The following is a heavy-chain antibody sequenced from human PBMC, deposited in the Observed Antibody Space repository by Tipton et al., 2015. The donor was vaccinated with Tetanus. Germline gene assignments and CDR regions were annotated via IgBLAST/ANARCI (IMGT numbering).Heavy chain of an antibody. CDR2: LDYRGNT. CDR1: GGSISSSYYY. J-gene: IGHJ4*02. V-gene: IGHV4-39*01. Sequence: TLSLTCTVSGGSISSSYYYWGWIRQPPGKGLEWIGSLDYRGNTYYDSSLMSRVTISVDTSKNQFSLRLNSGTAVDTAVYYCAKSDRVTRTSWYFHDWGQGPLVTVSS. D-gene: IGHD2-2*01. CDR3: AKSDRVTRTSWYFHD.